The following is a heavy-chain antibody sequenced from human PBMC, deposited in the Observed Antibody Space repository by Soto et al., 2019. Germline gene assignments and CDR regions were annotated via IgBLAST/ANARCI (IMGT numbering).Heavy chain of an antibody. CDR3: ARGSQLERDALDI. J-gene: IGHJ3*02. CDR1: GVSINSGGYY. Sequence: QVQLQESGPGLVKPSQTLSLTCSVSGVSINSGGYYWSWLRHHPGKGLEWIGYIYYTGHTFYNASLKSRVAMSLDTSENQFSLKLSSVTAADTAVYYWARGSQLERDALDIWGQGTMVTGSS. V-gene: IGHV4-31*03. D-gene: IGHD1-1*01. CDR2: IYYTGHT.